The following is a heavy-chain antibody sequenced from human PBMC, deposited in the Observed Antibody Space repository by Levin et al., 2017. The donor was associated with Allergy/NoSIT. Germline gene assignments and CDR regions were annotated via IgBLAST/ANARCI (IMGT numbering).Heavy chain of an antibody. CDR3: SYYYDDSRGPYCFHY. V-gene: IGHV3-73*01. D-gene: IGHD3-22*01. CDR2: IGSKVNSYAT. Sequence: GESLKISCAASGFTFSGSVMHWVRQASGKGLEWVGRIGSKVNSYATAYAASVKGRFTISRDDSKNTAYLQMNSLKTEDTAVYYCSYYYDDSRGPYCFHYWGQGTLVTVSS. CDR1: GFTFSGSV. J-gene: IGHJ4*02.